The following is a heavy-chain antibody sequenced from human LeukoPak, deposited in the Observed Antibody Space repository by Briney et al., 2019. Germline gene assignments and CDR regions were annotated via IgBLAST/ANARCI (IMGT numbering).Heavy chain of an antibody. V-gene: IGHV1-18*01. Sequence: ASVKVSCKASGYTFTSYGISWVRQAPEQGLEWMGWISAYNGNTNYAQKLQGRVTMTTDTSTSTAYMELRSLRSDDTAVYYCAREAYPYYYDSSGYPRWFDPWGQGTLVTVSS. J-gene: IGHJ5*02. CDR1: GYTFTSYG. CDR2: ISAYNGNT. CDR3: AREAYPYYYDSSGYPRWFDP. D-gene: IGHD3-22*01.